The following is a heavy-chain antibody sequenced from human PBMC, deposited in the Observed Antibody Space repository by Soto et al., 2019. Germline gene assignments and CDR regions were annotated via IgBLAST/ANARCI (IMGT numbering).Heavy chain of an antibody. Sequence: SETLSLTCAVSGGSISSGGFSWNWIRQPPGKALEWIGYTYPTGNTYCNPSLRTRITILVERSRNQLSLRLSSVTAADTAVYFCARAPDGAPFWSGFYRPGFFDYWGRGTPVTVSS. D-gene: IGHD3-3*01. J-gene: IGHJ4*02. CDR3: ARAPDGAPFWSGFYRPGFFDY. CDR1: GGSISSGGFS. V-gene: IGHV4-30-2*01. CDR2: TYPTGNT.